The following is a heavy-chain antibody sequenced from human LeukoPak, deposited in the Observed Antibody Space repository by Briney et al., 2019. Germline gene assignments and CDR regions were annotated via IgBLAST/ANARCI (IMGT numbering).Heavy chain of an antibody. CDR2: INPSGGST. CDR3: ARESSAGHDSSGYYFDY. Sequence: VSVKVSCKASGYTFTSYYMHWVRQAPGQGLEWMGIINPSGGSTSYAQKFQGRVTMTRDTSTSTVYMELSSLRSEDTAVYYCARESSAGHDSSGYYFDYWGQGTLVTVSS. CDR1: GYTFTSYY. D-gene: IGHD3-22*01. J-gene: IGHJ4*02. V-gene: IGHV1-46*01.